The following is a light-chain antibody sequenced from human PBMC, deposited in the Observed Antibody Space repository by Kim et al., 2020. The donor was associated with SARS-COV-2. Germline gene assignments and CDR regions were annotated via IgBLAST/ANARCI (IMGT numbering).Light chain of an antibody. J-gene: IGLJ2*01. Sequence: VTISCTGSNSNIGAGYDVHWYQQLPGTAPKLLIYGNSNRPSGVPDRFSGSKSGTSASLAITGLQAEDEADYYCQSYDSSLSGCVVFGGGTQLTVL. CDR1: NSNIGAGYD. CDR2: GNS. CDR3: QSYDSSLSGCVV. V-gene: IGLV1-40*01.